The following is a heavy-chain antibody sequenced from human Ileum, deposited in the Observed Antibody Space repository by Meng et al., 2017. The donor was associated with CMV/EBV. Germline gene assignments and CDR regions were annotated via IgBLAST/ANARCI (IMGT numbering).Heavy chain of an antibody. J-gene: IGHJ4*02. CDR2: VTRSGST. V-gene: IGHV4-34*01. CDR1: GGSFSSYH. CDR3: ARGSSQVWELLHY. D-gene: IGHD1-26*01. Sequence: QVALQQWGAGLFKPPETLSPLCAVYGGSFSSYHWTWIRQPPGKGLEWIGEVTRSGSTNYNPSLKSRLIISLDTSTNQFSLKLNSVTAADTAIYYCARGSSQVWELLHYWGQGTLVTVSS.